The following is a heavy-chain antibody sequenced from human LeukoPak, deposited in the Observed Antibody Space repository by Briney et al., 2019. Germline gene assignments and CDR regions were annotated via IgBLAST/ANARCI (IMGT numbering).Heavy chain of an antibody. CDR2: IYYSAST. J-gene: IGHJ4*02. CDR3: ARHFDY. Sequence: SETLSLTWTVSGXSITSYYWSWIRQPPGEGLEWIGYIYYSASTNYNPSLKSRVTISVDTSKNQFSLKLNSVTAADTAVYYCARHFDYWGQGILVTVSS. CDR1: GXSITSYY. V-gene: IGHV4-59*01.